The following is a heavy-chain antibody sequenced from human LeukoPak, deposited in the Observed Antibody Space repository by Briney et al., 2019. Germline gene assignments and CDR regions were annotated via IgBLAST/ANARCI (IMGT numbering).Heavy chain of an antibody. J-gene: IGHJ4*02. V-gene: IGHV3-23*01. Sequence: PGGSLRLSCAASGFTFSSYGMSWVRQAPGKGLEWVSAISGSGGSTYYADSVKGRFTISRDVSKNTMDLQMNSLRAEDTAVYYCAKDVDHCNSYFHSWGQGILVTVSS. CDR2: ISGSGGST. CDR3: AKDVDHCNSYFHS. CDR1: GFTFSSYG. D-gene: IGHD1-1*01.